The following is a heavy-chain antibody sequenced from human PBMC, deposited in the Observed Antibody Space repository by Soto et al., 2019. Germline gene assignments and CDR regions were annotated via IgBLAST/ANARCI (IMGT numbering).Heavy chain of an antibody. Sequence: EVQLVESGGGLVQPGRSLRLSCTASGFDFGEYAMHWGRQAPGKGLEWVSGITWNSGNIGYAESVKGRFTISRDNANNSRFLQMNSLRPEDTAVYYCAKDHLGGAVAVPFFDQRGQGAQVTVSS. V-gene: IGHV3-9*01. J-gene: IGHJ4*02. CDR1: GFDFGEYA. CDR2: ITWNSGNI. D-gene: IGHD6-19*01. CDR3: AKDHLGGAVAVPFFDQ.